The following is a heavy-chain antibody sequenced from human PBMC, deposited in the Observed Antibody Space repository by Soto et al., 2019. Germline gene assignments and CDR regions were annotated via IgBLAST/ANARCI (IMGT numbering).Heavy chain of an antibody. CDR3: SKFKYSTSVRYLQH. V-gene: IGHV1-2*02. J-gene: IGHJ1*01. CDR2: INPNSGGT. CDR1: GYTFTGYY. D-gene: IGHD6-6*01. Sequence: ASVKVSCKASGYTFTGYYMHWVRQAPGQGLEWMGWINPNSGGTNYAQKFQGRVTMTRDTSISTAYLQWTSLKASDTAIYYCSKFKYSTSVRYLQHWGQGTPVTVSS.